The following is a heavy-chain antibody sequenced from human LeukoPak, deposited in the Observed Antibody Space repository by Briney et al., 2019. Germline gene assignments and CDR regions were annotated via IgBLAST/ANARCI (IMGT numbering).Heavy chain of an antibody. CDR1: GITLSNYG. D-gene: IGHD3-22*01. J-gene: IGHJ4*02. Sequence: GGSLRLSCAVSGITLSNYGMSWVRQAPGKGLEWVAGISDSGGSTNYADSVKGRFTISRDNPKNTLYLQMNSLRAEDTAVYFCARRGVVIRVILVGLHKEAFYFDSWGQGALVTVSS. CDR3: ARRGVVIRVILVGLHKEAFYFDS. CDR2: ISDSGGST. V-gene: IGHV3-23*01.